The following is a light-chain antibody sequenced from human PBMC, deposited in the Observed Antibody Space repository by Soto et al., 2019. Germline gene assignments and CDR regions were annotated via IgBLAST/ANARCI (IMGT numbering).Light chain of an antibody. V-gene: IGLV2-14*01. Sequence: QSALTQPASVSGSPGQSITISCTGTSSDVGGYNYVSWYQQHPGKAPKLMIYDVSNRPSGVSNRFSGSKSGNTASLNISGLQAEDEADYYCSSYTSSSIFGGGTKLTVL. J-gene: IGLJ2*01. CDR2: DVS. CDR3: SSYTSSSI. CDR1: SSDVGGYNY.